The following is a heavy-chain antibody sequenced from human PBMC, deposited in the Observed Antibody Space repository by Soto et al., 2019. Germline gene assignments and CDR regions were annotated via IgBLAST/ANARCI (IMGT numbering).Heavy chain of an antibody. CDR2: MSYDGNKK. J-gene: IGHJ4*02. CDR1: GFNLSSYG. Sequence: QVQLVESGGGVVQPGRSLRLSCAVSGFNLSSYGIHWVRQAPGKGLEWVAFMSYDGNKKYYADSVKGRFTISRDNSKNTLYLQMDSLRADDTAMYYCAKGLSVIQEWIIDGHWGQGTQVTVPS. V-gene: IGHV3-30*18. CDR3: AKGLSVIQEWIIDGH. D-gene: IGHD5-18*01.